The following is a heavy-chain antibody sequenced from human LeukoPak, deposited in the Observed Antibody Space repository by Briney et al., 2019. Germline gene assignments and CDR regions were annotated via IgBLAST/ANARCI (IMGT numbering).Heavy chain of an antibody. Sequence: PGRSLRLSCAASGFTFSSYGMHWVRQAPGKGPEWVAVISYDGSNKYYADSVKGRFTISRDNSKNTLYLQMNSLRAEDTAVYYCANGAAAAPQGYWGQGTLVTVSS. J-gene: IGHJ4*02. V-gene: IGHV3-30*18. D-gene: IGHD6-13*01. CDR2: ISYDGSNK. CDR1: GFTFSSYG. CDR3: ANGAAAAPQGY.